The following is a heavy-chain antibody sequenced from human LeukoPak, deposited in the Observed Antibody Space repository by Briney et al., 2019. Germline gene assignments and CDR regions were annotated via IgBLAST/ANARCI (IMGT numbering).Heavy chain of an antibody. CDR1: GGSISSYY. V-gene: IGHV4-59*01. J-gene: IGHJ4*02. CDR3: AREGIAADLAY. D-gene: IGHD2-15*01. CDR2: IYYSGST. Sequence: PSETLSLTCTVSGGSISSYYWSWIRQPPGKGLEWIGYIYYSGSTSYNPSLKSRVTISVDTSKKQFSLKLGSVTAADTAVYYCAREGIAADLAYWGQGTLVTVSS.